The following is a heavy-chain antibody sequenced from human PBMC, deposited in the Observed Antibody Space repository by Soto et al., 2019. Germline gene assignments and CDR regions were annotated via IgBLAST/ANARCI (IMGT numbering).Heavy chain of an antibody. J-gene: IGHJ4*02. V-gene: IGHV5-10-1*01. CDR1: GYSFTSYC. CDR2: IDPTDSYT. CDR3: ARHDRSDYFDY. Sequence: PGESLKISCKSSGYSFTSYCITWVRQMPGKGLEWMGKIDPTDSYTNYSPSFQGHVTVSADKSISTAYLQWASLKASDTAIYYCARHDRSDYFDYWGQGTLVTVSS.